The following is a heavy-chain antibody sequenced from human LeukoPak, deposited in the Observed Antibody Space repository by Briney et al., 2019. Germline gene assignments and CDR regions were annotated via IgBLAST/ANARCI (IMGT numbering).Heavy chain of an antibody. D-gene: IGHD1-14*01. CDR1: GYTFTSYA. V-gene: IGHV1-3*01. CDR2: INAGNGNT. CDR3: ARVKAARTPSHAEDY. J-gene: IGHJ4*02. Sequence: ASVKVSCKASGYTFTSYAMHWVRQAPGQRLEWMGWINAGNGNTKYSQKFQGRVTITRDTSASTAYMELSSLRSEDTAVYYCARVKAARTPSHAEDYWGQETLVTVSS.